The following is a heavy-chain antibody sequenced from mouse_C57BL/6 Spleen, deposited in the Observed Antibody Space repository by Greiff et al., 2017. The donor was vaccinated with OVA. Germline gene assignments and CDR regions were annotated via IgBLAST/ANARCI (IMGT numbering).Heavy chain of an antibody. D-gene: IGHD2-4*01. CDR3: ARSSGYDYDRFAY. Sequence: QVHVKQPGAELVRPGSSVKLSCKASGYTFTSYWMHWVKQRPIQGLEWIGNIDPSDSETHYNQKFKDMATLTVDKSSSTAYMQLSSLTSEDSAVYYCARSSGYDYDRFAYWGQGTLVTVSA. CDR2: IDPSDSET. J-gene: IGHJ3*01. V-gene: IGHV1-52*01. CDR1: GYTFTSYW.